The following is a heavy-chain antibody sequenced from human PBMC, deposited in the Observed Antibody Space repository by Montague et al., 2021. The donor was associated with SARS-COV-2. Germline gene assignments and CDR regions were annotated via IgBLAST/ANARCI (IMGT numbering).Heavy chain of an antibody. J-gene: IGHJ6*02. CDR1: GGSIRSSSHF. Sequence: SETQSLTCTVSGGSIRSSSHFWGWFRQPPGQRLEWIGTISYSGSTYYSPSLKSRVIISADTSKNQFSLNLRSVTAADTAVYFCGLGRGFAVGNHYYYSYGLDVWGQGTTVTASS. D-gene: IGHD3-10*01. V-gene: IGHV4-39*07. CDR3: GLGRGFAVGNHYYYSYGLDV. CDR2: ISYSGST.